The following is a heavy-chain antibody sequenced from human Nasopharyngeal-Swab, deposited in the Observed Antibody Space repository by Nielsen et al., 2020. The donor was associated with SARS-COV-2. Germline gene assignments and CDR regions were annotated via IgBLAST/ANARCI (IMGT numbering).Heavy chain of an antibody. CDR2: IIPIFGTA. CDR3: ARDTMVRGVIITPYDAFDI. J-gene: IGHJ3*02. D-gene: IGHD3-10*01. V-gene: IGHV1-69*06. Sequence: WVRQAPGQGLEWMGGIIPIFGTANYAQKFQGRVTITADKSTSTAYMKLSSLRSEDTAVYYCARDTMVRGVIITPYDAFDIWGQGTMVTVSS.